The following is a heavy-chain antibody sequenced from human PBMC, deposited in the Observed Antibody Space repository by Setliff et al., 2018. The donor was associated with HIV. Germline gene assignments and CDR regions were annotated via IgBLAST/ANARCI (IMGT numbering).Heavy chain of an antibody. V-gene: IGHV1-3*01. J-gene: IGHJ4*02. CDR2: INAGNGDT. CDR1: GYTFTSYA. CDR3: ARAPQTSSNWRIWDY. D-gene: IGHD6-13*01. Sequence: ASVKVSCKASGYTFTSYAMHWVRLAPGQRLEWMGWINAGNGDTKYSQKFQGRFTITRDTSASTAYMELSSLRSEDTAVYYYARAPQTSSNWRIWDYWGQGTLVTVSS.